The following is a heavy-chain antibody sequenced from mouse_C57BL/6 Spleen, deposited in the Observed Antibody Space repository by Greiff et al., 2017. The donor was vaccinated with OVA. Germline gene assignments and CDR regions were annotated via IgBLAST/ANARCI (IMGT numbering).Heavy chain of an antibody. D-gene: IGHD2-4*01. CDR1: GYSITSGYY. V-gene: IGHV3-6*01. Sequence: EVQVVESGPGLVKPSQSLSLTCSVTGYSITSGYYWNWIRQFPGNKLEWMGYISYDGSNNYNPSLKNRISITRDTSKNQFFLKLNSVTTEDTATYYCARRDYERAFAYWGQGTLVTVSA. CDR3: ARRDYERAFAY. CDR2: ISYDGSN. J-gene: IGHJ3*01.